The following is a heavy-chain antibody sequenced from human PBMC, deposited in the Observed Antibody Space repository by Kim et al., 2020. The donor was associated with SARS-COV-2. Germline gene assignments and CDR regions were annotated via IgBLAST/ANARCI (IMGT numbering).Heavy chain of an antibody. CDR2: GSKK. J-gene: IGHJ4*02. Sequence: GSKKADANSVKSRFTSSRDKSKNTLYLQMNRLRAEDTAVYYCATDLFNYWGQGGLVTASS. V-gene: IGHV3-30*02. CDR3: ATDLFNY.